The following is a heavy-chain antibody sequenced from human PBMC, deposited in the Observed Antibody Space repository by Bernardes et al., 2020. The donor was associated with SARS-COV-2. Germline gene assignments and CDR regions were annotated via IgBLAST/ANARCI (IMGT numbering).Heavy chain of an antibody. CDR1: GFTFSSYG. V-gene: IGHV3-33*01. J-gene: IGHJ4*02. CDR2: IWYDGSNK. D-gene: IGHD5-18*01. CDR3: ASNGGNVDTAMASLY. Sequence: GGSLRLSCAASGFTFSSYGMHWVRQAPGKGLEWVAVIWYDGSNKYYADSVKGRFTISRDNSKNTLYLQMNSLRAEDTAVYYCASNGGNVDTAMASLYWGQGTLVTVSS.